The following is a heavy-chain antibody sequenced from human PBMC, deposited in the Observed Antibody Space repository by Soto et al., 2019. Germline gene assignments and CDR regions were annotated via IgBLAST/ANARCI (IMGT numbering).Heavy chain of an antibody. V-gene: IGHV3-11*06. J-gene: IGHJ4*02. CDR3: ARDGVGATVTD. Sequence: PVGSLRLSCASSVFTFSDYYMSCIRQAPGKGLEWVSYISSSSSYTNYADSVKGRFTISRDNAKNSLYLQMNSLRAEDTAVYYCARDGVGATVTDWGQGTLVTVSS. CDR2: ISSSSSYT. CDR1: VFTFSDYY. D-gene: IGHD1-26*01.